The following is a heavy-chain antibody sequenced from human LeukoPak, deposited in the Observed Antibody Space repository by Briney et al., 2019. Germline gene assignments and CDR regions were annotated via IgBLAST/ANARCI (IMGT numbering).Heavy chain of an antibody. Sequence: GGSLRLSCAASGFTFSGYSMNWIRQAPGKGLEWVSSISSSNTYIYYAESVKGRFTISRDNAKNSLYLQMNSLRAEDTAVYYCAKASTVTSPLDYWGQGTLVTVSS. D-gene: IGHD4-17*01. CDR1: GFTFSGYS. J-gene: IGHJ4*02. CDR2: ISSSNTYI. CDR3: AKASTVTSPLDY. V-gene: IGHV3-21*01.